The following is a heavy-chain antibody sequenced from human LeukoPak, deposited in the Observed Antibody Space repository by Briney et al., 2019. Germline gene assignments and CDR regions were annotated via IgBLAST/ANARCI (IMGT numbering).Heavy chain of an antibody. CDR3: AKDRVATIRTPPNFYMDV. CDR1: GFTFGDYV. Sequence: PGGSLRLSCAASGFTFGDYVMHWVRQAPGRGLEWVSLITWDGGSTYYAGSVKGRFTISRDNSKNSLYLQMNSLRAEDSALYYCAKDRVATIRTPPNFYMDVWGKGTTVTVS. CDR2: ITWDGGST. J-gene: IGHJ6*03. V-gene: IGHV3-43D*03. D-gene: IGHD5-12*01.